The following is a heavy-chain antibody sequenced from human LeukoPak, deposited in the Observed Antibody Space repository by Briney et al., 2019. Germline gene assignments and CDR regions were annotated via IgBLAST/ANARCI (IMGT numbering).Heavy chain of an antibody. D-gene: IGHD5-18*01. CDR3: ARVRYSSFDL. J-gene: IGHJ4*01. Sequence: SETLSLTCAVEGGTFTGYYWIWIRQSPEKGLEWVGEINHRGSTNYNPTFKSRVSLSVDSARTQFSLRLHSLTAADSAMYYCARVRYSSFDLWGQGILVTVSS. CDR1: GGTFTGYY. CDR2: INHRGST. V-gene: IGHV4-34*01.